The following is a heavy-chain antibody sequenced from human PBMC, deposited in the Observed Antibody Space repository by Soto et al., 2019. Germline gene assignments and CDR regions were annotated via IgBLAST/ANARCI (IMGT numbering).Heavy chain of an antibody. CDR3: ARGFSDDDSGFRHFDF. D-gene: IGHD3-22*01. J-gene: IGHJ4*02. CDR2: IKHDGSEK. Sequence: GGSLRLSCAASGFTFSIFWMTWVRQAPGKGLEWVANIKHDGSEKYYVDSVKGRFTISRDDAKNSLYLQMDSLRAEDTALYYCARGFSDDDSGFRHFDFWGQGTLVTVS. CDR1: GFTFSIFW. V-gene: IGHV3-7*01.